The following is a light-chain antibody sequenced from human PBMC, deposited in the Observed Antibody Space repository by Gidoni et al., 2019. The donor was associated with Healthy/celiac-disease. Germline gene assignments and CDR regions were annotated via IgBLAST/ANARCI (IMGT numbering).Light chain of an antibody. CDR3: QQRSNWTPLT. CDR1: QSVSSY. CDR2: DAS. J-gene: IGKJ4*01. Sequence: EIVLTPSPATLSLSPGERATLTCRASQSVSSYLAWYQQKPGQAPRLLIYDASNRATGIPARFSGSGAGTDVTLTISSLEPEDFAVYYCQQRSNWTPLTFGGGTKVEIK. V-gene: IGKV3-11*01.